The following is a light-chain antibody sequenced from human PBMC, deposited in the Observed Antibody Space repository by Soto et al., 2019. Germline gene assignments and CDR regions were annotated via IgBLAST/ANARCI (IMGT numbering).Light chain of an antibody. CDR2: AAS. CDR3: QEYNSAAWT. Sequence: DIQMTQSPSSLSASFGDRVTITCRSSQGISNYLAWYQQKPGKVPKLLIYAASTLQSGVPSRFSGSGSGTDFTLTISSLQPEDVATYYCQEYNSAAWTFGQGTKVEFK. J-gene: IGKJ1*01. V-gene: IGKV1-27*01. CDR1: QGISNY.